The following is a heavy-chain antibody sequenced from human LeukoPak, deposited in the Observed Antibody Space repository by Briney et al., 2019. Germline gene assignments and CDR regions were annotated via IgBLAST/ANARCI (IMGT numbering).Heavy chain of an antibody. V-gene: IGHV1-8*03. Sequence: ASVKVSCKASGYTFTSYGISWVRQAPGQGLEWMGLINPTGGSTGYAQKFQGRVTITRNTSISTAHMELSSLRSEDTAVYYCARGREWELVYYYYYMDVWGKGTTVTVSS. D-gene: IGHD1-26*01. J-gene: IGHJ6*03. CDR1: GYTFTSYG. CDR3: ARGREWELVYYYYYMDV. CDR2: INPTGGST.